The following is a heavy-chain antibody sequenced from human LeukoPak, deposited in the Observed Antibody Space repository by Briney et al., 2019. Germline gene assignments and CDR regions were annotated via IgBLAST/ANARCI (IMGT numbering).Heavy chain of an antibody. D-gene: IGHD3-10*01. V-gene: IGHV3-23*01. CDR2: ISGSGEDT. CDR1: GFTFSSYI. Sequence: GGSLRLSCAASGFTFSSYIMNWVRQAPGKGLEWVSGISGSGEDTYYAVSVKGRFTISRDNSKNTLYLQMNSLRAEDTAVYYCARDFRQALWFGELDGMDVWGQGTTVTVSS. CDR3: ARDFRQALWFGELDGMDV. J-gene: IGHJ6*02.